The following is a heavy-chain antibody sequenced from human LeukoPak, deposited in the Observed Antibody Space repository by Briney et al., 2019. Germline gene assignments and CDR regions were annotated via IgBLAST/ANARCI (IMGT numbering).Heavy chain of an antibody. CDR3: ARLVRYDSSGFYYYYMDV. D-gene: IGHD3-22*01. CDR2: IIPIFGTA. V-gene: IGHV1-69*01. J-gene: IGHJ6*03. Sequence: SVKVSCKASGGTFSSYAISWVRQAPGQGLEWMGGIIPIFGTANYAQKFQGRVTITADESTSTAYMELSSLRSEDTAEYYCARLVRYDSSGFYYYYMDVWGKGTTVTISS. CDR1: GGTFSSYA.